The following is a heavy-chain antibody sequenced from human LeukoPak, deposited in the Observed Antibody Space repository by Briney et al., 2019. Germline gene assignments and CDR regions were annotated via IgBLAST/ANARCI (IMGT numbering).Heavy chain of an antibody. CDR2: IYYSGST. CDR3: ARDKGQWLVDY. D-gene: IGHD6-19*01. CDR1: GGSISSYY. Sequence: PSETLSLTCTVSGGSISSYYWSWIRQPPGKGLEWIGYIYYSGSTNYNPSLKSRVTISVDTSKNQFSLQLNSVTPEDTAVYYCARDKGQWLVDYWGQGTLVTVSS. J-gene: IGHJ4*02. V-gene: IGHV4-59*12.